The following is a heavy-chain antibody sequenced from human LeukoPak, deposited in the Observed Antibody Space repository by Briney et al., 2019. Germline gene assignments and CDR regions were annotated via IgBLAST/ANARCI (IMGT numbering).Heavy chain of an antibody. CDR1: GFTFSSYW. J-gene: IGHJ4*02. CDR3: ARAMSTFGGVRNYFDS. V-gene: IGHV3-48*04. Sequence: GGSLRLSCAASGFTFSSYWMSWVRQAPGKGLEWVSFVSISSGTIYYADSVKVRFRISRDNAKSSLDLEMNSLRAEDTEVYYCARAMSTFGGVRNYFDSWGQGTLVTVSS. CDR2: VSISSGTI. D-gene: IGHD3-16*01.